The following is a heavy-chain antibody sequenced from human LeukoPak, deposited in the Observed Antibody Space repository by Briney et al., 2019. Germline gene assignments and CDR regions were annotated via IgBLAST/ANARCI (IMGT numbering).Heavy chain of an antibody. J-gene: IGHJ3*02. D-gene: IGHD2-2*02. V-gene: IGHV4-4*02. CDR1: GGSISSSNW. Sequence: SETLSLTCTVSGGSISSSNWWSWVRQPPGKGLEWIGEINHSGSTNYNPSLKSRVTISVDTSKNQFSLKLSSVTAADTAVYYCARGRRLGGLGSYTKYRGSAFDIWGQGTMVTVSS. CDR2: INHSGST. CDR3: ARGRRLGGLGSYTKYRGSAFDI.